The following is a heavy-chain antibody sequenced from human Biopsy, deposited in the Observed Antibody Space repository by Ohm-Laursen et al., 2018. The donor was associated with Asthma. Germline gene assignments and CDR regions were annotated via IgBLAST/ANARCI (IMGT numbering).Heavy chain of an antibody. Sequence: SLRLSCSASGFAFNNSSMTWVRQAPGKGLEWVSSISASGVRTFYAYSVKGRFTVSRDSSRNTLYLQLSTLRVEDTAVYFCAKITTDRQKANNWFDPWGQGTLVTVSS. J-gene: IGHJ5*02. CDR3: AKITTDRQKANNWFDP. V-gene: IGHV3-23*01. D-gene: IGHD3-22*01. CDR2: ISASGVRT. CDR1: GFAFNNSS.